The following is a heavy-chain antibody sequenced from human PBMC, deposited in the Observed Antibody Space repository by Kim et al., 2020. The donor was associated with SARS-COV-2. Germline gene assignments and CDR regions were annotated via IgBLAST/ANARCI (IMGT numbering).Heavy chain of an antibody. D-gene: IGHD3-10*01. V-gene: IGHV4-34*01. Sequence: LKRRVTISVDTSKNQFSLKLSSVTAADTAVYYCARVTKGSSIYYYYYYMDVWGKGTTVTVSS. J-gene: IGHJ6*03. CDR3: ARVTKGSSIYYYYYYMDV.